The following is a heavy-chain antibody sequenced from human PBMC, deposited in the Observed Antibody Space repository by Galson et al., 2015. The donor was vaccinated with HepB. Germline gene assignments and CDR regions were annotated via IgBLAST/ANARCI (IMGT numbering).Heavy chain of an antibody. CDR2: FDPEDGET. D-gene: IGHD4-23*01. Sequence: SVKVSCKVSGYTLTELSIHWVRQAPGKGLEWMGCFDPEDGETIYAQKFQGRVTMTEDTSTDTAYMELSSLRSEDTAVYYCATGEVGYGGNPEGYWGQGTLVTVSS. J-gene: IGHJ4*02. CDR1: GYTLTELS. V-gene: IGHV1-24*01. CDR3: ATGEVGYGGNPEGY.